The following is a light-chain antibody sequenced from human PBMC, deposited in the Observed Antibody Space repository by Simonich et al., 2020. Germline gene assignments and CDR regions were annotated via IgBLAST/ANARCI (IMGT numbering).Light chain of an antibody. CDR2: WAS. Sequence: DIVMTQSPDSLAVSLGERATINCKDSQSVLYSSNNKNYLAWYQQKPGQPPKLLIYWASTRESGVPDRVSGSGSGTYFTLTISSLQAEDVAVYYCQQYYSTPYTFGQGTKLEIK. V-gene: IGKV4-1*01. J-gene: IGKJ2*01. CDR1: QSVLYSSNNKNY. CDR3: QQYYSTPYT.